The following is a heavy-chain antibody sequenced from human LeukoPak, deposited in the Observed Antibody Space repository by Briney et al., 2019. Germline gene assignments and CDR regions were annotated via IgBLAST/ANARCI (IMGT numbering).Heavy chain of an antibody. CDR3: ARDSGTCTGCAFDM. CDR2: LNQDGSEK. V-gene: IGHV3-7*01. Sequence: PGGSLRLSCGVSGFSFNIYYMSWVRQAPGKGLEWVAHLNQDGSEKNYVDSVRGRFTISRDNAKNSLYLQMNSLRVEDTALYYCARDSGTCTGCAFDMWGQGTMVTVSS. D-gene: IGHD2-15*01. J-gene: IGHJ3*02. CDR1: GFSFNIYY.